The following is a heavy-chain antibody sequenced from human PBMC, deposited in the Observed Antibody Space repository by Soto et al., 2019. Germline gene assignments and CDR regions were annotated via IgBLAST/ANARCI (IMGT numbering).Heavy chain of an antibody. CDR2: INVGNGNT. V-gene: IGHV1-3*01. J-gene: IGHJ4*02. CDR1: GYTFTSYA. CDR3: ARALNYYDSSVYSGYKY. D-gene: IGHD3-22*01. Sequence: ASVKVSCKASGYTFTSYAMHWVRQAPGQRLEWMGWINVGNGNTKYSQKFQGRVTITRDTSASTAYMELSSLRSEDTAVYYCARALNYYDSSVYSGYKYWGQGTLVPVSS.